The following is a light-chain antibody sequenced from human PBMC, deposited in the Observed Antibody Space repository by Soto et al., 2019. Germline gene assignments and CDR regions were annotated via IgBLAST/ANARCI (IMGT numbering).Light chain of an antibody. CDR3: QQYNSYLYT. CDR2: DAS. Sequence: DIQMTQSPSTLSASVGDRATITCRASQSISSWLAWYQQKPGKAPKLLIYDASSLKSGVPSRLSGSGSGTEFTLTISSLQPDDFATYYCQQYNSYLYTFGQGTKLEIK. J-gene: IGKJ2*01. CDR1: QSISSW. V-gene: IGKV1-5*01.